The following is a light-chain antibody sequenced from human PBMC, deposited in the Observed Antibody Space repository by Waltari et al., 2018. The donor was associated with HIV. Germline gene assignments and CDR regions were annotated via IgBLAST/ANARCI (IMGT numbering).Light chain of an antibody. V-gene: IGLV2-23*02. Sequence: QSVLTQPASVSGSPGQSITISCTGTNSAVGHYNLVSWYQQHPGKAPKLIIYEVTERPSGVSNRFSGYKSANTASLTISGVQADDEADYYCFSYVGSSLWVFGGGTKLTVL. CDR3: FSYVGSSLWV. J-gene: IGLJ3*02. CDR2: EVT. CDR1: NSAVGHYNL.